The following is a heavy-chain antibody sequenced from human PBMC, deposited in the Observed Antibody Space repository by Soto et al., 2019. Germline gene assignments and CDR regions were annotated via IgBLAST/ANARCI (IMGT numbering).Heavy chain of an antibody. V-gene: IGHV5-10-1*01. CDR3: ARYSKYSSSWSTLGCMDA. J-gene: IGHJ6*02. CDR1: GYSFTSYC. CDR2: IDPSDSYT. D-gene: IGHD6-13*01. Sequence: VESLMIYCKGSGYSFTSYCIRCVRQMPGKGLEWMGRIDPSDSYTNYSPSFQGHVTISADKSISTAYLQWSSLKASDTAMYYCARYSKYSSSWSTLGCMDAWGQGTTVNV.